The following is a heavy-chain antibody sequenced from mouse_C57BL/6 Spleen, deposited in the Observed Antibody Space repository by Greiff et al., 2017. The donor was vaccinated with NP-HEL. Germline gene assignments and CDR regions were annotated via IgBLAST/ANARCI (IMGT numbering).Heavy chain of an antibody. Sequence: QVQLQQPGAELVKPGASVKLSCKASGYTFTSYWMHWVKQRPGQGLEWIGMIHPNSGSTNYNEKFKSKATLTVDKSSSTAYMQLSSLTSEDSAVYYCARSPHYYGSSYVFDYWGQGTTLTVSS. D-gene: IGHD1-1*01. J-gene: IGHJ2*01. CDR1: GYTFTSYW. V-gene: IGHV1-64*01. CDR2: IHPNSGST. CDR3: ARSPHYYGSSYVFDY.